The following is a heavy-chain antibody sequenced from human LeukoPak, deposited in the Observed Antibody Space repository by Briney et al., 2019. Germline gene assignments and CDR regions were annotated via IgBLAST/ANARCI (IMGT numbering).Heavy chain of an antibody. CDR3: ARAHYDFWSGYPQIDY. Sequence: GASVKVSCKASGYTFTSYDINWVRQATGQGLEWMGWMNPNSGNTGYAQKFQGRVTMTRNTSISTAYMEPSSLRSEDTAVYYCARAHYDFWSGYPQIDYWGQGTLVTVSS. J-gene: IGHJ4*02. D-gene: IGHD3-3*01. CDR2: MNPNSGNT. CDR1: GYTFTSYD. V-gene: IGHV1-8*01.